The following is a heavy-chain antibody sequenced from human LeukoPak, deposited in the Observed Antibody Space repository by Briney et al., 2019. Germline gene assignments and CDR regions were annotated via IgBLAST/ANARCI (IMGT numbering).Heavy chain of an antibody. J-gene: IGHJ4*02. D-gene: IGHD3-3*01. CDR2: INADGSST. V-gene: IGHV3-74*01. CDR1: GFTFSSFW. Sequence: GGSLRLSCAASGFTFSSFWMHWVRQAPGKGLQWVSRINADGSSTGHADSVKGRLTISRDNAKNTLYLQMNSLRAEDTAVYYCAKSIFGVVIGDTIWGQGTLVTVSS. CDR3: AKSIFGVVIGDTI.